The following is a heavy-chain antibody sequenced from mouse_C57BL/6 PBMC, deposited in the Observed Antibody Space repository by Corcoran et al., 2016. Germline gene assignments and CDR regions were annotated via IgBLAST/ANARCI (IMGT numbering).Heavy chain of an antibody. V-gene: IGHV1-26*01. CDR3: ARLYDYGVLAY. J-gene: IGHJ3*01. Sequence: EVQLQQSGPELVKPGASVKISCKASGYTFTDYYMTWVKQSHGKSLEWIGDINPNNGGTSYNQKFKGKATLTVDKSSSTAYMELRSLTSEDSAVYYCARLYDYGVLAYWGQGTLVTVSA. D-gene: IGHD2-4*01. CDR1: GYTFTDYY. CDR2: INPNNGGT.